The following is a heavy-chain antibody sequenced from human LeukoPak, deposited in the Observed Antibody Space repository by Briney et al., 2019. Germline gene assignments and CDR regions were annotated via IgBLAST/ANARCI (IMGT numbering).Heavy chain of an antibody. CDR2: IKQDGSDK. Sequence: GGSLRLSCAASGFTFSSYWMSWVRQAPGKGLEWVANIKQDGSDKYYVDSVKGRFTISRDNAKKSLYLQMNSVRAEDTAVYYCARVDYYYGMDVWGQGTTVTVSS. CDR3: ARVDYYYGMDV. V-gene: IGHV3-7*01. CDR1: GFTFSSYW. J-gene: IGHJ6*02.